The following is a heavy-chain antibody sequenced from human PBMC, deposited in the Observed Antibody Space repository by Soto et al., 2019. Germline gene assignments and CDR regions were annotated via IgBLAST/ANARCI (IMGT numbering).Heavy chain of an antibody. CDR2: ISAYNGNT. D-gene: IGHD6-19*01. CDR1: GYTFTSYG. J-gene: IGHJ2*01. Sequence: QVPLVQSGAEVKKPGASVKVSCKASGYTFTSYGISWVRQAPGQRLEWMGWISAYNGNTNYAQKLQGRVTMSTDTTTSTAYRGLRSLRSDDTAVHYCARDGWVTKGLFSGFVRDLWGRGTLVTVSS. CDR3: ARDGWVTKGLFSGFVRDL. V-gene: IGHV1-18*01.